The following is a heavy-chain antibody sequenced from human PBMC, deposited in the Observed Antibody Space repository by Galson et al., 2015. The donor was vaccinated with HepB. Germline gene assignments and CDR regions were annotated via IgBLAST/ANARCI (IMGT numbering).Heavy chain of an antibody. CDR3: AKDRRASGHQLLDRDQYYGMDA. D-gene: IGHD2-2*02. J-gene: IGHJ6*02. Sequence: SLRLSCAASGFTFSNYAVNWVRHAPGKGLEWVSIISTSGAYTLYADSVKGRFTISRDNSKNTLYLQMNSLRAEDTALYYCAKDRRASGHQLLDRDQYYGMDAWGQGTTVTVSS. V-gene: IGHV3-23*01. CDR1: GFTFSNYA. CDR2: ISTSGAYT.